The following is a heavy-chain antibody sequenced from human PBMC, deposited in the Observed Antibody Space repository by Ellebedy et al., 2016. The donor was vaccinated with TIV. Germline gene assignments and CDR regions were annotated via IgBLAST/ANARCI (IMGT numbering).Heavy chain of an antibody. CDR3: ASRDGYNFDY. J-gene: IGHJ4*02. V-gene: IGHV1-69*13. D-gene: IGHD5-24*01. CDR1: GGTFSSYA. Sequence: SVKVSXXASGGTFSSYAISWVRQAPGQGLEWMGGIIPIFGTANYAQKFQGRVTITADESTSTAYMELSSLRSEDTAVYYCASRDGYNFDYWGQGTLVTVSS. CDR2: IIPIFGTA.